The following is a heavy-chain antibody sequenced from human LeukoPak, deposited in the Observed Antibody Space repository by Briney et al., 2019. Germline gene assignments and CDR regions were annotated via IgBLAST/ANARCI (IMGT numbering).Heavy chain of an antibody. Sequence: GGSLRLSCAASGFTFSSYSMNWVRQAPGKGLEWVSSITSSSSYIYYADSVKGRFTISRDNSKNTLYLQMNSLRAEDTAVYYCAKGGFTGPKSPFDYWGQGTLVTVSS. CDR3: AKGGFTGPKSPFDY. CDR1: GFTFSSYS. D-gene: IGHD2-8*02. CDR2: ITSSSSYI. V-gene: IGHV3-21*04. J-gene: IGHJ4*02.